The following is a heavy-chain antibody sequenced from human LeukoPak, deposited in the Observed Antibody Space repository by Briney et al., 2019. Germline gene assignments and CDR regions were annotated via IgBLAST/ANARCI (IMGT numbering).Heavy chain of an antibody. Sequence: TGGSLRLSCAASGFTFSSYSMNWVRQAPGKGLEWVSSISSTGSYVRYADSVKGRFTISRDNAKNSLYVQMNSLRAEDTAVYYCARGGYYDSSGYYYVGYFHHWGQGTLVTVSS. V-gene: IGHV3-21*01. CDR2: ISSTGSYV. D-gene: IGHD3-22*01. J-gene: IGHJ1*01. CDR1: GFTFSSYS. CDR3: ARGGYYDSSGYYYVGYFHH.